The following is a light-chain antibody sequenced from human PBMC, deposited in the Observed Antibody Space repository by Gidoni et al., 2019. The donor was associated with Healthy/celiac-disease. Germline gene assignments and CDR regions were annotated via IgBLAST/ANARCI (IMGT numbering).Light chain of an antibody. CDR1: QGIRND. V-gene: IGKV1-6*01. CDR2: AAS. CDR3: LQDYNYPYT. J-gene: IGKJ2*01. Sequence: AIQMTQSPSSLSASVGDRVTITCRASQGIRNDLGWYQQKPGKAPKLLIYAASSLQSGVPTRFSGSGSGTDLTLTISSLQPEDFATYYCLQDYNYPYTFGQGTKLEIK.